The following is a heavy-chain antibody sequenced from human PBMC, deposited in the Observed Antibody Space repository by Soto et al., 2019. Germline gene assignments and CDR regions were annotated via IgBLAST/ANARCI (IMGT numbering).Heavy chain of an antibody. CDR3: AHSRIKDPFDY. J-gene: IGHJ4*02. CDR1: GFSLNTGEEG. Sequence: QITLKESGPTLVKPTQTLTLTCSFSGFSLNTGEEGVGWVRQPPGKTLEWLALLYGNDDDRYSPSLDSRLTVTKDTSKNQVFLTVTNLDPTDTATYYCAHSRIKDPFDYWGQGALVIVSA. CDR2: LYGNDDD. V-gene: IGHV2-5*01.